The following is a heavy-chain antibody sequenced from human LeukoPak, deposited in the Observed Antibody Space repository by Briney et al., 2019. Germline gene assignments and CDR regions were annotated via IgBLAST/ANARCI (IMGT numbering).Heavy chain of an antibody. Sequence: GGSLRLSCSASGFTFRSYSMYWVRQAPGKGLQYVSAISSNGDSIFYADSVQDRFTISRDNSKNRLYLQMTSLRADDTAVYYCVKERLLWFGELLANTYDAFDMWGQGTMVTVSS. J-gene: IGHJ3*02. V-gene: IGHV3-64D*06. CDR1: GFTFRSYS. D-gene: IGHD3-10*01. CDR3: VKERLLWFGELLANTYDAFDM. CDR2: ISSNGDSI.